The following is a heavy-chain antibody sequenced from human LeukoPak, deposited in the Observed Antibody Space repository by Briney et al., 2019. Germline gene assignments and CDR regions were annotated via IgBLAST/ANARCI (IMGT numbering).Heavy chain of an antibody. CDR3: ARLFEDIVVVVAANNAFDI. J-gene: IGHJ3*02. CDR2: IYSGDFDT. D-gene: IGHD2-15*01. V-gene: IGHV5-51*01. Sequence: GESMQISCTGSGYSVTSYWIGWVRQMPGQGLEWMGFIYSGDFDTRYSPSFQGQVTISAANSISTAYLQCSSLKASDPAMYYCARLFEDIVVVVAANNAFDIWGQGTMVTVSS. CDR1: GYSVTSYW.